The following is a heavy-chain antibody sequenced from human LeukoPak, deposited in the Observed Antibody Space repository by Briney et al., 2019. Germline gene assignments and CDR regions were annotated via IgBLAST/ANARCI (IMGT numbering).Heavy chain of an antibody. Sequence: PGGSLRLSCAASGFTFSSYAMSWVRQGPGKGLEWVSAISGSGGSTYYADSVKGRFTISRDNSKNTLYLQMNSLRAEDTAVYYCASSGYYYVGYAFDIWGQGTMVTVSS. CDR3: ASSGYYYVGYAFDI. J-gene: IGHJ3*02. CDR2: ISGSGGST. D-gene: IGHD3-22*01. V-gene: IGHV3-23*01. CDR1: GFTFSSYA.